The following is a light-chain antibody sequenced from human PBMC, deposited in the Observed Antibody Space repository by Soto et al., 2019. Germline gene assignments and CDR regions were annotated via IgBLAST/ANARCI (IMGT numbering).Light chain of an antibody. V-gene: IGLV1-47*01. CDR3: ASWDDSLSRVV. Sequence: QSVLTQPPSVSGTPGQTVSISCSGSSSNIGSNYVYWYQHVPGTAPQLVIYKNTERPSGAPGGVSGSKSGTTASLAVSGLRSDDEADYYCASWDDSLSRVVFGGGTKVTVL. CDR1: SSNIGSNY. J-gene: IGLJ3*02. CDR2: KNT.